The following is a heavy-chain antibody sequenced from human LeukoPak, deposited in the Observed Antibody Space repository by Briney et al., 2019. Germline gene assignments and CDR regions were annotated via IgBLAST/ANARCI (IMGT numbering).Heavy chain of an antibody. CDR1: GFTFSSYA. CDR3: AKEIVLMVYAILGY. Sequence: GGSLRLSYAASGFTFSSYAMSWVRQAPGKGLEWVSAISGSGGSTYYADSVKGRFTISRDNSKNTLYLQMNSLRAEDTAVYYCAKEIVLMVYAILGYWGQGTLVTVSS. D-gene: IGHD2-8*01. J-gene: IGHJ4*02. V-gene: IGHV3-23*01. CDR2: ISGSGGST.